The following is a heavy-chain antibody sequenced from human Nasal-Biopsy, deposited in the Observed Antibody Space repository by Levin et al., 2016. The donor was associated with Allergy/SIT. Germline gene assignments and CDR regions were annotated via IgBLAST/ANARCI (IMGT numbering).Heavy chain of an antibody. CDR2: IHYSGST. CDR1: GGSITSNY. CDR3: ARHSYNSEGSFDT. D-gene: IGHD1-1*01. Sequence: SETLSLTCTVSGGSITSNYWSWLRQPPGKGLEWLGYIHYSGSTNYSPSPKGRLTVSVDTSQKYFSLTLTSVTAADTAMYYCARHSYNSEGSFDTWGQGKLVTVSS. J-gene: IGHJ3*02. V-gene: IGHV4-59*08.